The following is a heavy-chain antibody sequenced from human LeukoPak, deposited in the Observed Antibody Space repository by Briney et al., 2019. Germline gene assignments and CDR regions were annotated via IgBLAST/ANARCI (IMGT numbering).Heavy chain of an antibody. V-gene: IGHV4-34*01. J-gene: IGHJ4*03. CDR3: ARGPTISETGYFDF. CDR1: GGSFSRYY. D-gene: IGHD1-1*01. CDR2: IDHRGDT. Sequence: PSETLSLTCGVYGGSFSRYYWSWIRQSPGKGLEWIAEIDHRGDTNYNPSVKSRVTISVDTSKNQFSLKVRSLSAADTAVYYCARGPTISETGYFDFWGQGTLVTVSS.